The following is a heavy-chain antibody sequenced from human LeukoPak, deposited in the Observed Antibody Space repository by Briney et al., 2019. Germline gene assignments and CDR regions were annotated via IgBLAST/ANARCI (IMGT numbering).Heavy chain of an antibody. V-gene: IGHV4-30-4*01. J-gene: IGHJ4*02. CDR2: INHSGST. Sequence: SQTLSLTCTVSGGSISSGDYYWSWIRQPPGKGLEWIGEINHSGSTNYNPSLKSRVTISVDTSKNQFSLKLSSVTAADTAVYYCARRGASSRLGYWGQGTLVTVSS. CDR3: ARRGASSRLGY. D-gene: IGHD2-2*01. CDR1: GGSISSGDYY.